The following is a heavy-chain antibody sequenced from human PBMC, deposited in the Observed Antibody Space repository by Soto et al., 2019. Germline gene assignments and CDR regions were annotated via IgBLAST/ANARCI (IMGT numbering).Heavy chain of an antibody. CDR3: ARSAYSQLSYYYYYMDV. CDR2: IYYSGST. CDR1: GGSISTYY. D-gene: IGHD2-15*01. V-gene: IGHV4-59*01. Sequence: SETLSLTCTVSGGSISTYYWNWIRQPPGKGLEWIGYIYYSGSTNYNPSLKSRVTISVDTSKKQSSLKLSSVTAADTAVYYCARSAYSQLSYYYYYMDVWGKGTTVTVSS. J-gene: IGHJ6*03.